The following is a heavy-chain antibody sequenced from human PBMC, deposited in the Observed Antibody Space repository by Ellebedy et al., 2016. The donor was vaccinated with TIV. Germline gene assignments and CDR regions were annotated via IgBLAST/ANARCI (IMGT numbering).Heavy chain of an antibody. CDR1: GFTFSSYG. J-gene: IGHJ4*02. CDR2: ISSSSSYI. D-gene: IGHD2-15*01. Sequence: GESLKISXAASGFTFSSYGMHWVRQAPGKGLEWVSSISSSSSYIYYADSVKGRFTISRDNSKNTLYLQIDNLRAEDTALYYCARARLHCSGGSCDRSIDYWGQGTLVTVSS. CDR3: ARARLHCSGGSCDRSIDY. V-gene: IGHV3-21*01.